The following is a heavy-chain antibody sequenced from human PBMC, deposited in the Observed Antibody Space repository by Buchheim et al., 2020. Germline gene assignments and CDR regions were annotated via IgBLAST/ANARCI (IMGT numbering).Heavy chain of an antibody. J-gene: IGHJ4*02. CDR3: ARMVNSRDSFDDYDSSGYLPNDY. Sequence: QVQLQQWGAGLLKPSETLSLTCAVYGGSFSGYYWSWIRQPPGKGLEWIGEINHSGSTNYNPSLKSRVTISVDTFKNQFSLKLSSVTAADTAVYYCARMVNSRDSFDDYDSSGYLPNDYWGQGTL. V-gene: IGHV4-34*01. D-gene: IGHD3-22*01. CDR1: GGSFSGYY. CDR2: INHSGST.